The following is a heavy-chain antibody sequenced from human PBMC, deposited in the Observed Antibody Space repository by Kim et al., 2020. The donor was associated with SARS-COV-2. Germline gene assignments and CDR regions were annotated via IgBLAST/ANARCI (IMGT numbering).Heavy chain of an antibody. CDR3: PKGCGSTSCYTADY. J-gene: IGHJ4*02. V-gene: IGHV3-23*01. CDR1: GFTFSNFA. CDR2: ISGSGTTT. Sequence: GGSLRLSCAASGFTFSNFAMSWVRQAPGKGLEWVATISGSGTTTHYAYSVEGRFTISRDNSKNMLYLQLSSLRVEDTGVYYCPKGCGSTSCYTADYWGRGTLVTVSA. D-gene: IGHD2-2*02.